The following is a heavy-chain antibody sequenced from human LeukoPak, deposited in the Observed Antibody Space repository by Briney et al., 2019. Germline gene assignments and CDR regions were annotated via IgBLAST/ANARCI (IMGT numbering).Heavy chain of an antibody. J-gene: IGHJ4*02. V-gene: IGHV4-4*07. CDR3: AREPCDVHYCSGIFNYFDY. CDR2: IYTSGST. Sequence: SETLSLTCTVSGGSISSYYWSWIRQPAGKGLEWIGRIYTSGSTNYNPSLKSRVTMSVDTSKNQFSLKLSSVTAADTAVYYCAREPCDVHYCSGIFNYFDYGGRGTLVTVPS. CDR1: GGSISSYY. D-gene: IGHD3-10*01.